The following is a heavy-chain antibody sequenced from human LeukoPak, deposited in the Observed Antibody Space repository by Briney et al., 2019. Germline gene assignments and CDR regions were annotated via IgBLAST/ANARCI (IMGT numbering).Heavy chain of an antibody. D-gene: IGHD3-3*01. V-gene: IGHV2-5*01. Sequence: ESGPTLVKPTQTLTLTCTFSGFSLSTSGVGVGWIRQPPGKALGWLALIYWNGDKRYSPSLKSRLTITKDTSKNQVVLTMTNMDPVDTATYYCARSFSGITIFGVVITPFDYWGQGTLVTVSS. CDR2: IYWNGDK. CDR1: GFSLSTSGVG. J-gene: IGHJ4*02. CDR3: ARSFSGITIFGVVITPFDY.